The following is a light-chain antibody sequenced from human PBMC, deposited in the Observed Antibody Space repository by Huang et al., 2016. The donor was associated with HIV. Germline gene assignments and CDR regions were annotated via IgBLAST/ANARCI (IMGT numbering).Light chain of an antibody. CDR3: HQYAKSMAT. V-gene: IGKV3D-20*01. CDR2: ETS. J-gene: IGKJ1*01. Sequence: VLTQSPVSVSLSLGDRLTVSCRASQSVDTSYLAWYQHKPGPSPRLLVYETSTRASGIPSRFSGSGSGRDFSLTISRLEPEDFGVYYCHQYAKSMATFGQGTKVDI. CDR1: QSVDTSY.